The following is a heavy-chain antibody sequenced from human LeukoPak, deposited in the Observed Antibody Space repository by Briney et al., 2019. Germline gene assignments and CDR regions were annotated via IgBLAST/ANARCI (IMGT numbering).Heavy chain of an antibody. CDR3: ATATPSSGGNGYFDC. Sequence: ASVKVSCKVSGYTLTELSMHWVRQAPGKGLEWMGGFDPEDGETIYAQKFQGRVTMTEDTSTDTAYMELSSLRSEDTAAYYCATATPSSGGNGYFDCLCQGTLVNVYS. CDR2: FDPEDGET. CDR1: GYTLTELS. J-gene: IGHJ4*02. D-gene: IGHD6-25*01. V-gene: IGHV1-24*01.